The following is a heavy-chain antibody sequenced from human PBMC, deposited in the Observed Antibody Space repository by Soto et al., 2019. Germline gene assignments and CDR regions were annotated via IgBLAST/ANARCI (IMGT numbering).Heavy chain of an antibody. CDR3: ASDLGSGYDRGDY. CDR2: IISLFGTP. D-gene: IGHD5-12*01. V-gene: IGHV1-69*12. CDR1: GDTFTNHV. Sequence: QVQLVQSGGEVKKPGSSVKVSCKASGDTFTNHVFNWVRQAPGQGLEWMGGIISLFGTPHYAQRFQGRVTITADESTATSYMQRSSLRSEDTAVYYCASDLGSGYDRGDYWGQGTLVTVSS. J-gene: IGHJ4*02.